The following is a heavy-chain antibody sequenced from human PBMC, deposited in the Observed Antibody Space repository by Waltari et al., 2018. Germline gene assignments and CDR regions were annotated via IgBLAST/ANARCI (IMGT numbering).Heavy chain of an antibody. CDR2: IYHSGRT. CDR3: ARDSSAAGKYTQFDY. CDR1: GYSISSGYY. D-gene: IGHD1-1*01. V-gene: IGHV4-38-2*02. J-gene: IGHJ4*02. Sequence: QVQLQESGPGLVKPSETLSLTCAVSGYSISSGYYWGWIRQPPGKGLEWIGSIYHSGRTYYNPSLKSRVTISVDTSKNQFSLKLSSVTAADTAVYYCARDSSAAGKYTQFDYWGQGTLVTVSS.